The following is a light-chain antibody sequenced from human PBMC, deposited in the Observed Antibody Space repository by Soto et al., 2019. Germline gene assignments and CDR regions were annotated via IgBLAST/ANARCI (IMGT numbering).Light chain of an antibody. CDR1: ALPKQY. CDR2: KDN. Sequence: SYELTQPPSVSVSPGQTARITCSGAALPKQYAYWYQQKPGQAPVVVIYKDNERPSGIPVRFSGSTSGTTVTLTISGVQAEDEADYFCQSSDSSGRYPYVFGSGTKFTV. V-gene: IGLV3-25*02. CDR3: QSSDSSGRYPYV. J-gene: IGLJ1*01.